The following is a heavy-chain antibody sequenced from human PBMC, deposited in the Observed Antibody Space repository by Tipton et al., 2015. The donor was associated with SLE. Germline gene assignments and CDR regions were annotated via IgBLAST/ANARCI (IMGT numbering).Heavy chain of an antibody. D-gene: IGHD5-12*01. V-gene: IGHV3-7*01. CDR3: ARDRGLGYSGYDLVFDY. CDR2: IKQDGSEK. CDR1: GFTFSSYW. Sequence: GSLRLSCAASGFTFSSYWMSWVRQAPGKGLEWVANIKQDGSEKYYVDSVKGRFTISRDNAKNSLYLQMNGLRAEDTAVYYCARDRGLGYSGYDLVFDYWGQGTLVTVSS. J-gene: IGHJ4*02.